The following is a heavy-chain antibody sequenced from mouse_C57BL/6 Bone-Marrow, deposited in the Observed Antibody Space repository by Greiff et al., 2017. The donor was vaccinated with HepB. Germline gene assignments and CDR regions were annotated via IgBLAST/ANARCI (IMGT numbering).Heavy chain of an antibody. V-gene: IGHV1-42*01. Sequence: VQLQQSGPELVKPGASVKISCKASGYSFTGYYMNWVKQSPEKSLEWIGEINPSTGGTTYNQKFKAEATFTVDKSSSTAYMQLKSLTSEDSAVYYCARSITTVVDFDYWGQGTTLTVSS. CDR2: INPSTGGT. J-gene: IGHJ2*01. CDR1: GYSFTGYY. CDR3: ARSITTVVDFDY. D-gene: IGHD1-1*01.